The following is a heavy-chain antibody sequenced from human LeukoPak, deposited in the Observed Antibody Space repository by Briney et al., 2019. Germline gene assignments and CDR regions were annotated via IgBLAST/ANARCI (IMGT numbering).Heavy chain of an antibody. Sequence: GGSLRLSCAASGFTFSSYWMHWVRHTPGKGLVWVSRIKGDGSSTSYADSVKGRFTISRDNAKNTLYLQMNSLRDEDTAVYYCARDLSGTTEYNWFDLWGQGTLVTVSS. CDR2: IKGDGSST. V-gene: IGHV3-74*01. J-gene: IGHJ5*02. CDR3: ARDLSGTTEYNWFDL. D-gene: IGHD1-1*01. CDR1: GFTFSSYW.